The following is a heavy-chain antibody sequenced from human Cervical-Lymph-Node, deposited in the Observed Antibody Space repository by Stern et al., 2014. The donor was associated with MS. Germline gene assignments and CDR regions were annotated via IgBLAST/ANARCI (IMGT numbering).Heavy chain of an antibody. D-gene: IGHD2-2*01. CDR1: GGSISSGDYY. CDR3: ASANASSTSCPNWFDP. Sequence: QLQLQESGPGLVKPSQTLSLTCTVSGGSISSGDYYWSWIRQPPGKGLEWIGYIYYSGSTYYNPSLKSRVTISVDTSKNQFSLKLSSVTAADTAVYYCASANASSTSCPNWFDPWGQGTLVTVSS. CDR2: IYYSGST. V-gene: IGHV4-30-4*01. J-gene: IGHJ5*02.